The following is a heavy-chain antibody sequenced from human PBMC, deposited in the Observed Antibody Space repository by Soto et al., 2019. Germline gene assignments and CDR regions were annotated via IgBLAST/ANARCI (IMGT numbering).Heavy chain of an antibody. D-gene: IGHD2-2*01. Sequence: ASVKVSFKASGFSFSDYFMHWVRQAPGQGREWMGIINPSGDSRNYAQKFQGRVTITRDTSTSTVYMDLSSLRYEDTAVYYCARHTSQNNGPPAAISCSHPWGRGPPVT. CDR2: INPSGDSR. V-gene: IGHV1-46*01. CDR3: ARHTSQNNGPPAAISCSHP. J-gene: IGHJ5*02. CDR1: GFSFSDYF.